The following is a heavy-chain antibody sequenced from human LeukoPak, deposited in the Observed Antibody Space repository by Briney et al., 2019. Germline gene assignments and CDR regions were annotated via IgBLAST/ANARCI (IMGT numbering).Heavy chain of an antibody. CDR1: GYTFTGYY. D-gene: IGHD1-26*01. CDR3: ARGGHSGSYLYYFDY. V-gene: IGHV1-2*02. J-gene: IGHJ4*02. CDR2: INPNSGGT. Sequence: GASVKVSCKASGYTFTGYYMHWVRQAPGQGLEWMGWINPNSGGTNYAQKFQGRVTMTRDKSISTAYMELSRLRSDDTAVYYCARGGHSGSYLYYFDYWGQGTLVTVSS.